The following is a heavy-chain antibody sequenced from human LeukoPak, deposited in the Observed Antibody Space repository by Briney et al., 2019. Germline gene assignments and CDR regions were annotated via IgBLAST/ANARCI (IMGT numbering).Heavy chain of an antibody. Sequence: ASVKVSCKASGYTFTGYYMHWVRQAPGQGLEWMGWINPNSGGTNYAQKFQGRVTMTRDTSISTAYMELSRLRSDDTAVYYCARELWFGVELYCMDVWGKGTTVTVSS. CDR3: ARELWFGVELYCMDV. D-gene: IGHD3-10*01. V-gene: IGHV1-2*02. CDR1: GYTFTGYY. CDR2: INPNSGGT. J-gene: IGHJ6*03.